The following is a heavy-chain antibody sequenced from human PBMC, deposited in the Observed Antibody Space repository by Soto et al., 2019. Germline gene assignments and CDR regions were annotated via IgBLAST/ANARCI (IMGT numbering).Heavy chain of an antibody. CDR3: ARVPWVYSGYDYAFDI. V-gene: IGHV1-8*01. CDR2: MNPNSGNT. J-gene: IGHJ3*02. CDR1: GYTFTSYD. Sequence: ASVKVSCKASGYTFTSYDINWVRQATGQGLEWMGWMNPNSGNTGYAQKFQGRVTMTRNTSISTAYMELSSLRSEDTAVYYCARVPWVYSGYDYAFDISGQGTMVTVSS. D-gene: IGHD5-12*01.